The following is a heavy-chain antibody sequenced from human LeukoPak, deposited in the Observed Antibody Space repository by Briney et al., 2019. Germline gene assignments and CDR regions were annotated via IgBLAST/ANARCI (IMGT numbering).Heavy chain of an antibody. D-gene: IGHD4-17*01. CDR2: IYYSRST. Sequence: SETLSLTCTVSGASISSGGYYWNWIRQPPGKGLEWIGYIYYSRSTSYSPSLKSRLTISVDTSKNQFSLKLSSVTAADTAVYFCARVRGDSARDFDYWGQGTLVTVSS. CDR3: ARVRGDSARDFDY. CDR1: GASISSGGYY. V-gene: IGHV4-30-4*01. J-gene: IGHJ4*02.